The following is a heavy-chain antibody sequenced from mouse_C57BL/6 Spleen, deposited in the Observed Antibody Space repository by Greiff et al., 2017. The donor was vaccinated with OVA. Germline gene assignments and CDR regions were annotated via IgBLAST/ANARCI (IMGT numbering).Heavy chain of an antibody. V-gene: IGHV3-6*01. CDR1: GYSITSGYY. D-gene: IGHD1-1*01. CDR2: ISYDGSN. J-gene: IGHJ4*01. Sequence: DVHPVESGPGLVKPSQSLSLTCSVTGYSITSGYYWNWIRQFPGNKLEWMGYISYDGSNNYNPSLKNRISITRDTSKNQFFLKLNSVTTEDTATYYCARAFYYYGTAMDYWGQGTSVTVSS. CDR3: ARAFYYYGTAMDY.